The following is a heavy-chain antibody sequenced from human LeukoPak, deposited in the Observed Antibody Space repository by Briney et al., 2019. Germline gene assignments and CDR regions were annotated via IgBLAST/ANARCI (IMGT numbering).Heavy chain of an antibody. J-gene: IGHJ4*02. CDR2: INHSGST. CDR3: ARGDRTIRGRRSSNYGHGH. Sequence: PSETLSLTCAVYGGSFSGYYWSWIRQPPGKGLEWIGEINHSGSTNYNPSLKSRVTISVDTSKNQFSLKLSSVTAADTAVYYCARGDRTIRGRRSSNYGHGHWGQGTLVTVSS. CDR1: GGSFSGYY. D-gene: IGHD4-11*01. V-gene: IGHV4-34*01.